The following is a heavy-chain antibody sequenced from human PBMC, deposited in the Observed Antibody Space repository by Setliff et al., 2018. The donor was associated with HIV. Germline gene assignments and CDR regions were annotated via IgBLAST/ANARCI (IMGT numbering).Heavy chain of an antibody. V-gene: IGHV1-69*13. D-gene: IGHD2-21*02. CDR3: ARHGVVTPVHYYYYYMDV. CDR1: GGTFSSYA. Sequence: SVKVSCKASGGTFSSYAISWVRQAPGQGLEWMGGIIPIFGTANYAQKFQGGVTITADESTSTAYMELSSLRSEDTAVYYCARHGVVTPVHYYYYYMDVWGKGTTVTVSS. J-gene: IGHJ6*03. CDR2: IIPIFGTA.